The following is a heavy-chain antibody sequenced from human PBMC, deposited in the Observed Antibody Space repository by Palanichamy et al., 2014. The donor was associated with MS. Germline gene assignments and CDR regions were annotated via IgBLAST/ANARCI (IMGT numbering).Heavy chain of an antibody. V-gene: IGHV4-59*08. J-gene: IGHJ4*02. Sequence: QVQLQESGPGLVKPSETLSLTCTVSGGSVSSYHWSWIRQPPGKGLEWIGYIYYSGSTNYNPSLKSRVTISVDTSKNQFSLKLSSVTAADTAVYYCASYDFWSGYCDYWGQGTLVTVSS. D-gene: IGHD3-3*01. CDR2: IYYSGST. CDR1: GGSVSSYH. CDR3: ASYDFWSGYCDY.